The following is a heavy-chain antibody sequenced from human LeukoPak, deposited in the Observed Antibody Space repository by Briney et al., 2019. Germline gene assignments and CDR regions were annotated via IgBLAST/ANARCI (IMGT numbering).Heavy chain of an antibody. CDR1: GYTFTGYF. Sequence: ASVKVSCKASGYTFTGYFMHWVRQAPGQGLEWMGWITPNTGGTNYAQKFQGRVTMTRNTSISTAYMELSSLRSEDTAVYYCARINYDSSGLYSDYWGQGTLVTVSS. CDR2: ITPNTGGT. V-gene: IGHV1-2*02. J-gene: IGHJ4*02. CDR3: ARINYDSSGLYSDY. D-gene: IGHD3-22*01.